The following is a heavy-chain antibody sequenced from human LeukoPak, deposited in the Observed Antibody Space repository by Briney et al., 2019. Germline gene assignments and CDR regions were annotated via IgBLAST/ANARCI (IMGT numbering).Heavy chain of an antibody. CDR1: GGSFSTYY. CDR2: INHSGST. CDR3: VRFPCSAESCYSGIRAFDI. V-gene: IGHV4-34*01. Sequence: SETLSLTCAVYGGSFSTYYWNWIRQSPGKWLEWIGEINHSGSTNSNPSLKSRVTILIDTSKNQFSLKLSSVTAADTAVYYCVRFPCSAESCYSGIRAFDISGQGTMVIVSS. D-gene: IGHD2-15*01. J-gene: IGHJ3*02.